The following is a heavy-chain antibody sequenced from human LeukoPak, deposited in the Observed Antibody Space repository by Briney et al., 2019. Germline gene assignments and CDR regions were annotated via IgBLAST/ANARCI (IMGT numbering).Heavy chain of an antibody. Sequence: SETLSLTCAVYGGSFSGYYWSWIRQPPGKGLEWIGEINHSGSTNYNPSLKSRVTISVDTSKNQFSLKLSSVTAADTAVYYCARPQAPYYMDVWGKGTTVTVSS. CDR1: GGSFSGYY. CDR3: ARPQAPYYMDV. CDR2: INHSGST. V-gene: IGHV4-34*01. J-gene: IGHJ6*03.